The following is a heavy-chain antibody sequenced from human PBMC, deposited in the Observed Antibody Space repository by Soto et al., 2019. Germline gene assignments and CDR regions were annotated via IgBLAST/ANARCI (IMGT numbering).Heavy chain of an antibody. V-gene: IGHV3-23*01. D-gene: IGHD6-19*01. Sequence: EVQLLESGGGLVQPGGSLRLSCEASGFTFTSYAMSWVRQAPGKGLEWVSVISSSGGSLHQTDSVKGRFTISRDNSKNTLYLQMNSLRAEDTAVYYCAKDYGQWLTGGMDVWGQGTTVTVSS. J-gene: IGHJ6*02. CDR2: ISSSGGSL. CDR3: AKDYGQWLTGGMDV. CDR1: GFTFTSYA.